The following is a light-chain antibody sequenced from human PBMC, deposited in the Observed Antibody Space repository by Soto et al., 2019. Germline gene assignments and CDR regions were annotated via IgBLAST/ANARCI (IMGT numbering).Light chain of an antibody. CDR1: QDISNF. J-gene: IGKJ4*01. CDR3: QNFKLAPFT. CDR2: AAS. V-gene: IGKV1-27*01. Sequence: DIQMTQSPSSLSAFVGDTVTITCRASQDISNFLAWYQQKPGKVPKLLIYAASTLQSGVPSRFSGSGSGTDFTLTISSLKPEDVATYYSQNFKLAPFTSGIETNVQIK.